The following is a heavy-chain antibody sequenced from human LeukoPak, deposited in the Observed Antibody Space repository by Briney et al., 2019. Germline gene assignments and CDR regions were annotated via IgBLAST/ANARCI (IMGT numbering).Heavy chain of an antibody. V-gene: IGHV5-51*01. D-gene: IGHD1-26*01. J-gene: IGHJ3*02. CDR2: IYPGDSDT. Sequence: GESLKISCKGSGYSFTSYWIGWVRQMPGKGLEWMGIIYPGDSDTRYSPSFQGQVTISADKSISAAYLQWSSLKASDTAMYYCASLSESSEWELVGGAFDIWGQGTMVTVSS. CDR1: GYSFTSYW. CDR3: ASLSESSEWELVGGAFDI.